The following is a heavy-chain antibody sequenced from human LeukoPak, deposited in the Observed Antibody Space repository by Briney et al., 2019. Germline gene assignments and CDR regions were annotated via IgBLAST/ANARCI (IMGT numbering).Heavy chain of an antibody. CDR1: GFTLSSYA. D-gene: IGHD3-10*01. V-gene: IGHV3-23*01. CDR3: ATLLLVCEACHNDY. J-gene: IGHJ4*02. CDR2: ISVSGNT. Sequence: PGGSLRLSCAASGFTLSSYAMSWVRQGPGKGLEWVSAISVSGNTYHADSVKGRFTISRDNAKNSLYLQMNSLRAEDTAVYYCATLLLVCEACHNDYWGQGTLVTVSS.